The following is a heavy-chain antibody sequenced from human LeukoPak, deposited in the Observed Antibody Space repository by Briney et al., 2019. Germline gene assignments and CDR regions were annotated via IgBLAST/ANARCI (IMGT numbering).Heavy chain of an antibody. J-gene: IGHJ4*02. V-gene: IGHV3-23*01. CDR3: AIDPNWGTHS. CDR1: GFTFSTNT. CDR2: IGNNGGGI. D-gene: IGHD7-27*01. Sequence: GGSLRLSCAASGFTFSTNTMYWVRHPPGKSLEWVSIIGNNGGGIHYADSVKGRFTISRDNFKNALYLQMNSLRVEDTAVYYCAIDPNWGTHSWGQGVLVTVSS.